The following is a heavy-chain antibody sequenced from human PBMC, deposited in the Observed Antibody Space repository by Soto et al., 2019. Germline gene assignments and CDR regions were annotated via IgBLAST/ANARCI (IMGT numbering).Heavy chain of an antibody. V-gene: IGHV1-69*01. D-gene: IGHD6-19*01. CDR3: ASCIAVAGRDYYYYYGMDV. CDR2: IIPIFGTA. CDR1: GGTFSSYA. Sequence: VQLVQSGAEVKKPGSSVKVSCKASGGTFSSYAISWVRQAPGQGLEWMGGIIPIFGTANYAQKFQGRVTITADESTSTAYMELSSLRSEDTAVYYCASCIAVAGRDYYYYYGMDVWGQGTTVTVSS. J-gene: IGHJ6*02.